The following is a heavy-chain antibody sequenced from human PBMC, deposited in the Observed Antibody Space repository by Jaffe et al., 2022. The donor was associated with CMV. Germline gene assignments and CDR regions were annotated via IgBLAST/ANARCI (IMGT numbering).Heavy chain of an antibody. V-gene: IGHV4-39*01. CDR2: IYYSGST. J-gene: IGHJ5*02. Sequence: QLQLQESGPGLVKPSETLSLTCTVSGGSISSSSYYWGWIRQPPGKGLEWIGSIYYSGSTYYNPSLKSRVTISVDTSKNQFSLKLSSVTAADTAVYYCARSEIQKAEGNWFDPWGQGTLVTVSS. D-gene: IGHD5-18*01. CDR1: GGSISSSSYY. CDR3: ARSEIQKAEGNWFDP.